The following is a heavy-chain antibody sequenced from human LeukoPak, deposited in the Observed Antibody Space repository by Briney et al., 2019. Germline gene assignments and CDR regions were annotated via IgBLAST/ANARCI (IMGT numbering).Heavy chain of an antibody. CDR1: GFTFSRDW. J-gene: IGHJ6*02. D-gene: IGHD6-6*01. CDR2: IDSDDGST. Sequence: GGSLRLSCAASGFTFSRDWMHWVRQVPGKGLVWVSRIDSDDGSTSYADSVRGRFTISRDNAKKTLYLQMNSLRVEDTAVYSCARDRPHGVYYYGMDVWGQGTTVTVSS. CDR3: ARDRPHGVYYYGMDV. V-gene: IGHV3-74*01.